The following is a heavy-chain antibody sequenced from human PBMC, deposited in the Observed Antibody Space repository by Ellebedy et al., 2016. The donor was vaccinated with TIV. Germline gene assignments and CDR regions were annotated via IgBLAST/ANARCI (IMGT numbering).Heavy chain of an antibody. CDR1: GLTFSRYW. D-gene: IGHD6-19*01. J-gene: IGHJ4*02. CDR3: ARESYSSGRAGTFDY. Sequence: GESLKISCVDSGLTFSRYWMSWVRQTPGRGLEWVANIKQDGSDKNYVDSVKGRFTISRDNSKNTLYLQMDSLRPEDTGLYFCARESYSSGRAGTFDYWGQGALVTVSS. CDR2: IKQDGSDK. V-gene: IGHV3-7*01.